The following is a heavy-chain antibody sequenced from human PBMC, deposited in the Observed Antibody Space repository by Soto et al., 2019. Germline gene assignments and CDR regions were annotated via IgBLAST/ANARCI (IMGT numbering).Heavy chain of an antibody. CDR2: IYYSGST. V-gene: IGHV4-39*01. Sequence: SETLSLTCTVSGGSISSSSYYWGWIRQPPGKGLEWIGSIYYSGSTYYNPSLKSRVTISVDTSKNQFSLKLSSVTAADTAVYYCARRSGYSYGYRGNWFDPWGQGTLVTVSS. CDR1: GGSISSSSYY. CDR3: ARRSGYSYGYRGNWFDP. J-gene: IGHJ5*02. D-gene: IGHD5-18*01.